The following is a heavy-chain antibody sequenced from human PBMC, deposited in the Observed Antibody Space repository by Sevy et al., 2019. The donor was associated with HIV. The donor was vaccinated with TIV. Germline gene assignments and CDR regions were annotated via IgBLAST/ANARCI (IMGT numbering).Heavy chain of an antibody. J-gene: IGHJ6*03. Sequence: GGSLRLSCAASGFTFSSYAMSWVRQAPGKGLEWVSAISGSGGSTYYADSVKGRFTISRDNSKNTLYLQMNSLRAEDTAVYYCAKDGFTPSGGDDNYYYYMDVWGKGTTVTVSS. CDR2: ISGSGGST. CDR3: AKDGFTPSGGDDNYYYYMDV. D-gene: IGHD3-16*01. CDR1: GFTFSSYA. V-gene: IGHV3-23*01.